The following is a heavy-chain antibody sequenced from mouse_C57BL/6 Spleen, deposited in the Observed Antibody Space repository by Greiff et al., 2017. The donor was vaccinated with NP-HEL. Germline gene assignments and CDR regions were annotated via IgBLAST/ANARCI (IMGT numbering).Heavy chain of an antibody. CDR2: IDPSDSET. J-gene: IGHJ1*03. Sequence: VQLQQPGAELVRPGSSVKLSCKASGYTFTSYWMHWVKQRPIQGLEWIGNIDPSDSETHYNQKFKDKATLTVDKSSSTAYMQLSSLTSEDSAVYYWASPHSGGYFDVWGTGTTVTVSS. CDR1: GYTFTSYW. D-gene: IGHD3-2*02. CDR3: ASPHSGGYFDV. V-gene: IGHV1-52*01.